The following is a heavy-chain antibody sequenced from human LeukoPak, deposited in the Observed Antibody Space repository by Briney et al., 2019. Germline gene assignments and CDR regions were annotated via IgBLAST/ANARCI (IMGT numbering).Heavy chain of an antibody. CDR1: GFTFNSYW. CDR2: INSDGSGT. V-gene: IGHV3-74*01. J-gene: IGHJ4*02. Sequence: GGSLRLSCAASGFTFNSYWMHWVRQAPGKGLVWVSRINSDGSGTSYADSVKGRFTISRDNAKNTLYLQMNSLRAEDTAVCYCARDNRGSYYDGYWGQGTLVTVS. CDR3: ARDNRGSYYDGY. D-gene: IGHD1-26*01.